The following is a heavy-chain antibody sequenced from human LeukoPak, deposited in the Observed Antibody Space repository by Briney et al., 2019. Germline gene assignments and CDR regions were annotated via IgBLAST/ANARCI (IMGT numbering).Heavy chain of an antibody. CDR1: GGSMRSYY. J-gene: IGHJ4*02. Sequence: SETLSLTCTVSGGSMRSYYWSWIRQPPGKGLEWIGYIYYSGSTNYNPSLKSRVTMSVDTSKNQFSLKLSSVTAADTAVYYCAREKPPYYYDSSGNFDYWGQGTLVTVSS. V-gene: IGHV4-59*12. CDR3: AREKPPYYYDSSGNFDY. D-gene: IGHD3-22*01. CDR2: IYYSGST.